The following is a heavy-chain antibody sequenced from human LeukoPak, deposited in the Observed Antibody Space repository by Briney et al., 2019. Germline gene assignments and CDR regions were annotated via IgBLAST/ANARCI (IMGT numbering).Heavy chain of an antibody. Sequence: KPSETLSLTCTVSGGSISTSISYYWGWIRQAPGKGLEWIGSIYYSGGSYYNPSLKSRVTISVDTSKNQFSLKLSSVTAADTAVYYCARGRVFYGSGTSFDYWGPGTLVTVSS. D-gene: IGHD3-10*01. CDR1: GGSISTSISYY. V-gene: IGHV4-39*07. CDR2: IYYSGGS. J-gene: IGHJ4*02. CDR3: ARGRVFYGSGTSFDY.